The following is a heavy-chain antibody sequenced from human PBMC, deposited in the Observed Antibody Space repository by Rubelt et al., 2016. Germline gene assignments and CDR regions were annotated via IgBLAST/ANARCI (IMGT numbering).Heavy chain of an antibody. CDR2: INHSGST. CDR3: ARGIVGATRSSYYGMDV. D-gene: IGHD1-26*01. CDR1: GGSLSGYY. V-gene: IGHV4-34*02. Sequence: QVHLQQWGAGLLKPSETLSLTCAVHGGSLSGYYWSWIRQPPGKGLEWIGEINHSGSTNYNPSLKSRVTISVDTSKNQFSLKLGSVTAADTAVYYCARGIVGATRSSYYGMDVWGQGTTVTVSS. J-gene: IGHJ6*02.